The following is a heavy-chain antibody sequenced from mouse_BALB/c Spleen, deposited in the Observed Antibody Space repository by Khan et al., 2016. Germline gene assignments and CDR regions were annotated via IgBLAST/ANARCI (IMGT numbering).Heavy chain of an antibody. CDR1: GFSLTTSG. J-gene: IGHJ3*01. CDR2: IWDGGST. Sequence: QVQLKESGPGLVAPSQSLSITCTVSGFSLTTSGVHWIRQPPGKGLDWLGVIWDGGSTDYNSALMSRLTITKDNSQNQVFLKMNSLQTDDTALYYCARDDQDYDAWFASWGQGTLVTVSA. V-gene: IGHV2-9*02. CDR3: ARDDQDYDAWFAS. D-gene: IGHD2-4*01.